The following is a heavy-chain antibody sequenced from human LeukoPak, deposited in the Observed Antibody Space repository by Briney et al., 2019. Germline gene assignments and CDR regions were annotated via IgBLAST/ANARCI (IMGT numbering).Heavy chain of an antibody. CDR2: VYYSGST. V-gene: IGHV4-59*08. CDR1: GXSIGSYS. J-gene: IGHJ3*02. Sequence: SETLSLTCTVSGXSIGSYSGNWIRQSPGTGLEWIGYVYYSGSTMYNPSLRSRVTISVDTSKNQFSLKLSSVTAADTAVYYCARLKARDAFDIWGQGTMVTVSS. CDR3: ARLKARDAFDI.